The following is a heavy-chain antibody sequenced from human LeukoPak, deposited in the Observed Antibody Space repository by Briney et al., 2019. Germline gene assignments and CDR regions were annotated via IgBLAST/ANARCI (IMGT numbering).Heavy chain of an antibody. D-gene: IGHD3-22*01. Sequence: QSGGSLRLSCATSGFNFDDYAMQWVRQAPGKGLEWVSGINWNSDTIGYADSVKGRFTISRDNAKNSLYLQMNSLRAEDTALYYCAKGYHYDSSGYYGGFGYWGQGTLVTVSS. CDR3: AKGYHYDSSGYYGGFGY. CDR2: INWNSDTI. V-gene: IGHV3-9*01. J-gene: IGHJ4*02. CDR1: GFNFDDYA.